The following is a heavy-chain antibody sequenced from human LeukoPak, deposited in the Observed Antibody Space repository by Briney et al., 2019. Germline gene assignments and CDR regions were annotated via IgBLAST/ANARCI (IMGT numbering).Heavy chain of an antibody. J-gene: IGHJ4*02. CDR2: SSSSNSTI. CDR1: GFTFSIFS. Sequence: PGGSLGLSCAASGFTFSIFSMNWVRHAPGKGLEWISYSSSSNSTIYYTDSVNGRFTISRHNAKNSLYLQMNSLRADDTAVYYGARGRFYDYWGQGTLVTVSS. D-gene: IGHD2/OR15-2a*01. V-gene: IGHV3-48*01. CDR3: ARGRFYDY.